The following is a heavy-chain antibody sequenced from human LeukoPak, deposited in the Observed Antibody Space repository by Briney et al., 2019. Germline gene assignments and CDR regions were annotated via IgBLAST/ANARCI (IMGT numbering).Heavy chain of an antibody. CDR2: MNPNSGNT. Sequence: ASVKVSCKASGYTFTSYDINWVRQATGQGLEWMGWMNPNSGNTGYAQKFQGRVTMTRNTSISTAYMELSSLRSEDTAVYYCARPSGSYYDFDYWGQGTLVTVSS. D-gene: IGHD1-26*01. CDR1: GYTFTSYD. CDR3: ARPSGSYYDFDY. V-gene: IGHV1-8*01. J-gene: IGHJ4*02.